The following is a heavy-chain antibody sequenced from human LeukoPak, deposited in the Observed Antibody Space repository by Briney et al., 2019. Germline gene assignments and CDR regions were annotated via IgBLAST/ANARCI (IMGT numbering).Heavy chain of an antibody. CDR2: ISAQNGNT. J-gene: IGHJ4*02. CDR3: ARDVVHTVTTLDY. CDR1: GYKFNRFG. D-gene: IGHD4-17*01. V-gene: IGHV1-18*01. Sequence: ASVKVSCKASGYKFNRFGISWVRQAPGQGLEWMGWISAQNGNTNYAEKLRGRVTMSTDTFTSTAYIEVRILRSDDTAMYYCARDVVHTVTTLDYWGQGTLVTVSS.